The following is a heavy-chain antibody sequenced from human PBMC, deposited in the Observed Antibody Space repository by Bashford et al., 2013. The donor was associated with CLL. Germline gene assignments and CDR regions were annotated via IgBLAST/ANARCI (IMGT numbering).Heavy chain of an antibody. D-gene: IGHD3-22*01. CDR3: VKGNSGYYYFNYFDP. Sequence: ASVKVSCKASGYTFTSYDINWVRQATGQGLEWIGWMNPNSGMTGYAQKFQGRVTMTRDTSISTAYMELSDLTSEDTAVYYCVKGNSGYYYFNYFDPWGQEPWSPSPQ. V-gene: IGHV1-8*01. CDR2: MNPNSGMT. CDR1: GYTFTSYD. J-gene: IGHJ5*02.